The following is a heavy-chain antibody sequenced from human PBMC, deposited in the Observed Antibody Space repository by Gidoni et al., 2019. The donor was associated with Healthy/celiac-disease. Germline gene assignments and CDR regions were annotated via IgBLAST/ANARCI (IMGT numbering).Heavy chain of an antibody. D-gene: IGHD3-16*01. CDR1: GFTFSSYA. CDR2: ISYDGSNK. V-gene: IGHV3-30-3*01. J-gene: IGHJ4*02. Sequence: CFLRLSCAASGFTFSSYAMHWVRQAPGKGLEWVAVISYDGSNKYYADSVKGRFTLSRDNSKNTLYLQMNSLRAEDTSVYYCARDAGERLWELWVFDYWGQGTLVTVSS. CDR3: ARDAGERLWELWVFDY.